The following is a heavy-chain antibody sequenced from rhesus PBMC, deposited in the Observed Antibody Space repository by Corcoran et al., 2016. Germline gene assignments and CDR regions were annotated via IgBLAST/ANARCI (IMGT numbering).Heavy chain of an antibody. CDR3: ARRGSGSPRFDY. Sequence: QVQLQESGPGVVKPSETLSLTCPVSGGSISDRYRWSWIRQPPGKGMEWIGYIYGSTTSTNYNPSLKSRVTISTDTSKNQFSLRLSSVTAADTAVYYCARRGSGSPRFDYWGQGVLVTVSS. CDR1: GGSISDRYR. J-gene: IGHJ4*01. V-gene: IGHV4S10*01. CDR2: IYGSTTST. D-gene: IGHD6-25*01.